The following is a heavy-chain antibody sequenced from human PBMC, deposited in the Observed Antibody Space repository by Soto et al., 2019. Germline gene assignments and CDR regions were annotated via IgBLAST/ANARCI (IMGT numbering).Heavy chain of an antibody. J-gene: IGHJ4*02. V-gene: IGHV3-21*01. Sequence: EVQLVESGGGLVKPGGSLRLSCAASGFTFSTYNMNWVRQAPGKGLEWVSSISSSSSYIYYANSVKGRFTISRDNAKNSLYLQMNSLRAEDTAVDYCARDLYYYDSSAYYGYWGQGTLVTVSS. CDR1: GFTFSTYN. D-gene: IGHD3-22*01. CDR3: ARDLYYYDSSAYYGY. CDR2: ISSSSSYI.